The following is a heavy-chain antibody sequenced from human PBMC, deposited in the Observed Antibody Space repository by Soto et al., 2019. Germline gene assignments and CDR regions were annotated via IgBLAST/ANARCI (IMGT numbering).Heavy chain of an antibody. CDR3: AKGDRNQPAVFDY. Sequence: EVQLLESGGGLVQPGGSLRLSCAASGFTFSSYAMNWVRQAPGKGLEWVSGISGSGSRTYYSDSVRGRFTISRDNSKNTLYLQMNSLRAEDTAVYYCAKGDRNQPAVFDYWGQGTLVTVSS. V-gene: IGHV3-23*01. D-gene: IGHD2-2*01. J-gene: IGHJ4*02. CDR2: ISGSGSRT. CDR1: GFTFSSYA.